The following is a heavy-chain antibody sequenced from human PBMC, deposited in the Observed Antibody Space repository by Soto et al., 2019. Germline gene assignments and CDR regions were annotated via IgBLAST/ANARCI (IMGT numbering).Heavy chain of an antibody. D-gene: IGHD1-26*01. CDR1: GFDFTYYA. J-gene: IGHJ4*02. V-gene: IGHV3-30*18. Sequence: QVQLVESGGGAVQPGEALRLSCVASGFDFTYYAMHWVRQAPGKGLESVAVMSSDGSKIHHTDTVKGRFTICRDNSKNTLYRQMNSLRREDTAVYFCAKDAAVGGTLGLFDYWGQGTLVSVSS. CDR3: AKDAAVGGTLGLFDY. CDR2: MSSDGSKI.